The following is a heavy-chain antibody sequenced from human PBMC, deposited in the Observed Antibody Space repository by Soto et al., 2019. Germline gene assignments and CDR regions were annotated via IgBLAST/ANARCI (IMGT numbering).Heavy chain of an antibody. CDR3: ARDLSYGDFDY. CDR1: GCTFTSYG. D-gene: IGHD4-17*01. V-gene: IGHV1-18*01. CDR2: INAGNGNT. J-gene: IGHJ4*02. Sequence: ASVKVSCKASGCTFTSYGISWVRQAPGQRLEWMGWINAGNGNTKYAQKLQGRVTMTTDTSTSTAYMELRSLRSDDTAVYYCARDLSYGDFDYWGQGTLVTVSS.